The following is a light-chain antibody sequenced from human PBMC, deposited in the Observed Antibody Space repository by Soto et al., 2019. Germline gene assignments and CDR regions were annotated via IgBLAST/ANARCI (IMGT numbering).Light chain of an antibody. CDR2: ETN. CDR1: NTNIGNNY. CDR3: GTWDSSLTAVV. Sequence: QSVLTQPPSVSAAPRQKVTISCSGSNTNIGNNYVSWYQQLPGTAPKLLIYETNKRPSGIPDRFSGSKSGTSASLGITGLQTGDEAEYYCGTWDSSLTAVVFGGVTKLTVL. V-gene: IGLV1-51*01. J-gene: IGLJ2*01.